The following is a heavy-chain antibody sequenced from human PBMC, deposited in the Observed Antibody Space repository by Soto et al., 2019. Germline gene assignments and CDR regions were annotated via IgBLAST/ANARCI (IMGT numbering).Heavy chain of an antibody. V-gene: IGHV3-30*03. D-gene: IGHD3-16*01. CDR3: ARDGWGSNWYFDL. Sequence: GGSLRLSCGAPGVTFKDYGMHWVRQAPGKGLEWVVVISYDGKQTYYSDSVKGRFTISKDKSKRTRFLQMNSLRVDDTAVYYCARDGWGSNWYFDLWGRGTLVTVSS. CDR1: GVTFKDYG. J-gene: IGHJ2*01. CDR2: ISYDGKQT.